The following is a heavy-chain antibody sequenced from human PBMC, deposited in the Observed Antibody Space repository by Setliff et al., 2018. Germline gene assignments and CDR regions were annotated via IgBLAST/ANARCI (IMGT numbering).Heavy chain of an antibody. V-gene: IGHV3-23*01. J-gene: IGHJ4*02. CDR2: ISGSGAKT. Sequence: GGSLRLSCAASGFMFRNYAMSWVRLAPGKGPEWVSMISGSGAKTYYADAVKGRFAISRDNSKDTLYLQMNRLRAEDTAIYYCAKGSDFWGRGTLVTVSS. CDR1: GFMFRNYA. CDR3: AKGSDF.